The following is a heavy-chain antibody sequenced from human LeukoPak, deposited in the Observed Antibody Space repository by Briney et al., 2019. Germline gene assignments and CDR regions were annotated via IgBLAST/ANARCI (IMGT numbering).Heavy chain of an antibody. CDR1: GGSINNYY. V-gene: IGHV4-4*07. CDR2: IYSSGST. Sequence: SETLSLTCTVSGGSINNYYWSWIRQPAGKGLEWIGRIYSSGSTNYNPSLKSRVAMSIGTSRNHFSLKLTSATAADTAIYYCARSFDTHAFDIWGQGTVVTVSS. J-gene: IGHJ3*02. CDR3: ARSFDTHAFDI.